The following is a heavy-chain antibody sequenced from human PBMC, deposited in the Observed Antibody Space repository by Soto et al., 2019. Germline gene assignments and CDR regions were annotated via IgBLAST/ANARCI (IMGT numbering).Heavy chain of an antibody. Sequence: ASVKVSCKASGGTFSSYAISWVRQAPGQGLEWMGGIIPIFGTANYAQKFQGRVTITADESTSTAYMELSSLRSEDTAVYYCARDLSHTYYYDRSGYGAFDIWGQGKMVTVSS. D-gene: IGHD3-22*01. V-gene: IGHV1-69*13. CDR2: IIPIFGTA. J-gene: IGHJ3*02. CDR3: ARDLSHTYYYDRSGYGAFDI. CDR1: GGTFSSYA.